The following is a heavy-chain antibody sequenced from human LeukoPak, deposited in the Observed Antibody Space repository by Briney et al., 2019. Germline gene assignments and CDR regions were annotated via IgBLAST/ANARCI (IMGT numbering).Heavy chain of an antibody. CDR1: GYSFSSHW. V-gene: IGHV5-51*01. CDR2: IYPGDSEI. Sequence: GESLKISCKASGYSFSSHWIGWVRQMPEKGLEWMGIIYPGDSEIRYSPSFQGQVTISADKSISTAYLQWSSLRASDTAICFCARKAVVAGQNWFDPWGQGTLVTVSS. J-gene: IGHJ5*02. D-gene: IGHD2-15*01. CDR3: ARKAVVAGQNWFDP.